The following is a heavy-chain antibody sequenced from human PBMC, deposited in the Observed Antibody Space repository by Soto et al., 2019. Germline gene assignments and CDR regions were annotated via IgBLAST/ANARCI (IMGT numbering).Heavy chain of an antibody. CDR1: GDSVSDNSAA. CDR2: TYFRSKWYS. Sequence: QVQLQQSGPGLVKPSQTLSLTCAVSGDSVSDNSAAWNWIRQSPSRGLEWLGRTYFRSKWYSDYGESVQGRIHIHADKSTYLVALQLDFLTPEDTAVYLCVRDGYASSYDFDHWGQGTLVTVSS. CDR3: VRDGYASSYDFDH. V-gene: IGHV6-1*01. D-gene: IGHD6-6*01. J-gene: IGHJ4*02.